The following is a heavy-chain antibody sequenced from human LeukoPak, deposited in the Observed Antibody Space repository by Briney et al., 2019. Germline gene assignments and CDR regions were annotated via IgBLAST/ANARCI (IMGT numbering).Heavy chain of an antibody. J-gene: IGHJ4*02. D-gene: IGHD3-22*01. CDR1: GYTFTNYG. CDR2: ISAYNGNT. CDR3: ARGDYYDSSGYYYFDY. Sequence: ASVKVSCKASGYTFTNYGISWVRQAPGQGLEWMGWISAYNGNTNYAQKLQGRVTMTTDTSTSTAYMELRSLRSDDTAAYFCARGDYYDSSGYYYFDYWGQGTLVTVSS. V-gene: IGHV1-18*01.